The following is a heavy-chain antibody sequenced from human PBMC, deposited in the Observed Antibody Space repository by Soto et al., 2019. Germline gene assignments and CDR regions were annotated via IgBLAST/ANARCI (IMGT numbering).Heavy chain of an antibody. D-gene: IGHD3-3*01. V-gene: IGHV3-21*04. CDR3: ARALGSGYYKENGFDP. Sequence: PGGSLRLSCAASGFTFSSYGMNWVRQAPGKGLEWVSSISGSSSYIYYADSVKGRFTISRDNAKNSLYLQMNSLRAEDTAVYYCARALGSGYYKENGFDPWGQGTLVTVSS. CDR2: ISGSSSYI. CDR1: GFTFSSYG. J-gene: IGHJ5*02.